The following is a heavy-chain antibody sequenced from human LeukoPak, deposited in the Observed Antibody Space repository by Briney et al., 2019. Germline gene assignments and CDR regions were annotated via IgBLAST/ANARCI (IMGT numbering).Heavy chain of an antibody. V-gene: IGHV1-46*01. Sequence: ASVKVSCKASGYTFTSYYMHWVRQAPGQGLEWMGIINPSGGSTSYAQKFQGRVTMTRDTSISTAYMELSRLRSDDTAVYYCARAATWTTLDYWGQGTLVTVSS. J-gene: IGHJ4*02. D-gene: IGHD5-12*01. CDR3: ARAATWTTLDY. CDR2: INPSGGST. CDR1: GYTFTSYY.